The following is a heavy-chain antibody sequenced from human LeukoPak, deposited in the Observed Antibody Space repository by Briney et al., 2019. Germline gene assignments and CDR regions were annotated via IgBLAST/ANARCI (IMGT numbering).Heavy chain of an antibody. Sequence: SETLSLTCTVSGGSISSYYWSWIRQPPGKGPEWIGCIYYSGSTNYNPSLKSRVTISVDTSKNQFSLKLSSVTAADTAVYYCARDIVVVPAATDYYYYMDVWGKGTTVTVSS. D-gene: IGHD2-2*01. CDR1: GGSISSYY. CDR2: IYYSGST. V-gene: IGHV4-59*01. J-gene: IGHJ6*03. CDR3: ARDIVVVPAATDYYYYMDV.